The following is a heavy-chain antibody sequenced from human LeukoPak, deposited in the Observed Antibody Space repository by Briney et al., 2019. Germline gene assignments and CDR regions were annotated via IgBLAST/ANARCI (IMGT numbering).Heavy chain of an antibody. J-gene: IGHJ4*02. CDR3: ARHINWGREAFDY. CDR1: GYSISSGYY. V-gene: IGHV4-38-2*02. D-gene: IGHD7-27*01. CDR2: IYHSGTT. Sequence: SETLSLTCTVSGYSISSGYYWGWIRQPPGKGLEWIGSIYHSGTTYYNPSLKSRVTISIDTSKNQFSLKLSSVTAADTAVYYCARHINWGREAFDYWGQGTLVTVSS.